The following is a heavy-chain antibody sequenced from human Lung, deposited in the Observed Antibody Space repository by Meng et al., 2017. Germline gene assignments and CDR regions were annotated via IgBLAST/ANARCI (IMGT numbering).Heavy chain of an antibody. J-gene: IGHJ4*02. CDR2: ISSSSKYI. D-gene: IGHD1-26*01. V-gene: IGHV3-21*01. CDR3: AREVGGSYHFDY. CDR1: GFTLSDYT. Sequence: EVRLVESGGGLVKLGGSLRFSCAASGFTLSDYTMNWVRQAPGKGLEWVSSISSSSKYIDYAGSVKGRFTTSRDNAKNSLYLQMNSLRAEDTAVYYCAREVGGSYHFDYWGQGTLVTVSS.